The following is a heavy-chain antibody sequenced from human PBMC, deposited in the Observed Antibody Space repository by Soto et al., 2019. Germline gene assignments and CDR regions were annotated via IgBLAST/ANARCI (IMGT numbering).Heavy chain of an antibody. V-gene: IGHV3-30-3*01. D-gene: IGHD5-18*01. J-gene: IGHJ4*02. CDR3: ARARGYSYGDFDY. CDR1: GFTFSSYA. Sequence: PGGSLRLACAASGFTFSSYAMHWVRQAPGKGLEWVAVISYDGSNKYYADSVKGRFTISRDNSKNTLYLQMNSLRAEDTAVYYCARARGYSYGDFDYWGQGTLVTVSS. CDR2: ISYDGSNK.